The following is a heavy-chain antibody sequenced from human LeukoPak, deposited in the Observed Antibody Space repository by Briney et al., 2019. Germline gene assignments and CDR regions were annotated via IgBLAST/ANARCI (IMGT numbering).Heavy chain of an antibody. CDR2: INSKTDGGTT. CDR1: GFTFSNAW. Sequence: GGSLRLSCAASGFTFSNAWMSWVRQAPGKGLEWVGRINSKTDGGTTDYAAPVKGRFTISRDDSKNTLYLQMNSLKTEDTAVYYCTTDQSIWNSNLDAFDIWGQGTMVTVSS. D-gene: IGHD1-7*01. CDR3: TTDQSIWNSNLDAFDI. J-gene: IGHJ3*02. V-gene: IGHV3-15*01.